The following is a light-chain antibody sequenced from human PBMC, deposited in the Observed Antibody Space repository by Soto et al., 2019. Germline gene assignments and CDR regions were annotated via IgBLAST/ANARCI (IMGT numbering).Light chain of an antibody. Sequence: DIQMTQSPSSLSASVGDRVTITCRASQSISSYLNWYQHKPGKAPKLLIYAASSLQTGVPSRFRGSRSGTDFALTISSLQRDDFGTYYCQHTDSFPRTFGQGTKVEMK. CDR3: QHTDSFPRT. J-gene: IGKJ1*01. CDR1: QSISSY. CDR2: AAS. V-gene: IGKV1-39*01.